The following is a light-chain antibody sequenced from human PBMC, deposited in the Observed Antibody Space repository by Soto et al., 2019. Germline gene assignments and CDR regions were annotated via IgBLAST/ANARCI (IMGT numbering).Light chain of an antibody. J-gene: IGKJ4*01. Sequence: EIVLSMTISTLSLSPGARATLSCRASQRVSSSYLAWYLLKAGQAPRLLIEVSAYMVTGIPDRMCAIGTCPDFTLTITRLEPEDFAVYYCQQYGSLPRTFGGGT. CDR1: QRVSSSY. CDR3: QQYGSLPRT. V-gene: IGKV3-20*01. CDR2: VSA.